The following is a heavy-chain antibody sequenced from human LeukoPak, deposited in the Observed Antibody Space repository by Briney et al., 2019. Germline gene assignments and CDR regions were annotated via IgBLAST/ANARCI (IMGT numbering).Heavy chain of an antibody. Sequence: ASVKVSCKAPGYTFATYYMHWVRQAPGQGLEWMGMINPSGGTTSYAQKFQGRVTMTRDMSTSTVYMELSSLRSEDTAVYYCARGHFYDSSGYHDTFDIWGQGTVVTVSS. D-gene: IGHD3-22*01. CDR2: INPSGGTT. V-gene: IGHV1-46*01. CDR1: GYTFATYY. J-gene: IGHJ3*02. CDR3: ARGHFYDSSGYHDTFDI.